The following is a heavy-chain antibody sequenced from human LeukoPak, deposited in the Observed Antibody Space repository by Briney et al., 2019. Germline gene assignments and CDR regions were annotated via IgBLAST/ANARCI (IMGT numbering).Heavy chain of an antibody. CDR1: GYTFTSYG. CDR2: ISAYNGNT. Sequence: GASVKVSCKASGYTFTSYGISWVRQAPGQGLEWMGWISAYNGNTNYAQKLQGRVTMTTDTSTSTAYMELRSLRSDDTAVYYCARVRDIVVVPAAGDYWGQGTLVTVSS. J-gene: IGHJ4*02. D-gene: IGHD2-2*01. V-gene: IGHV1-18*01. CDR3: ARVRDIVVVPAAGDY.